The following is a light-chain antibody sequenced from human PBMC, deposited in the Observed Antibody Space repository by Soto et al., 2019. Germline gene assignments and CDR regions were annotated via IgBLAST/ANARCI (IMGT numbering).Light chain of an antibody. Sequence: DIQMTQSPSSLSASVGDRVTITCRASQSISSYLNWYQQKPGKAPKLLIYAASSLQSGVPSRFSGSGSGTEFTLTISSLQPDDFATYYCQQYNSYWTFGQGTKVE. CDR2: AAS. CDR1: QSISSY. J-gene: IGKJ1*01. CDR3: QQYNSYWT. V-gene: IGKV1-39*01.